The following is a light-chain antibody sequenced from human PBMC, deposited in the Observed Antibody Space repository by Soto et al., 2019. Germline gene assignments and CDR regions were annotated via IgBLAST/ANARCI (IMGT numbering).Light chain of an antibody. CDR1: QSVSSY. Sequence: EIVLTQSPATLSLSPGERSTLPCRASQSVSSYLACYQQEPGQAPRLXXYDASNRATGIPARFSGSGSGTDFTLTTSSLETEDFAVYYGQQRSNWPPIAFGQGTRLEIK. J-gene: IGKJ5*01. V-gene: IGKV3-11*01. CDR2: DAS. CDR3: QQRSNWPPIA.